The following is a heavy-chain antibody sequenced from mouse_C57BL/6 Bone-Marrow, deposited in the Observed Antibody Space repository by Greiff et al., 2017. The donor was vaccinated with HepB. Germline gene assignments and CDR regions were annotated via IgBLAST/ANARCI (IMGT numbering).Heavy chain of an antibody. CDR1: GYTFTSYW. Sequence: QVQLQQPGAELVKPGASVKLSCKASGYTFTSYWMQRVKQRPGQGLEWIGEIDPSDSYTNYNQKFKGKATLTVDTSSSTAYMQLSRLTSEDSAVYYCARRDTTNYAMDYWGQGTSVTVSS. CDR3: ARRDTTNYAMDY. D-gene: IGHD1-1*01. V-gene: IGHV1-50*01. CDR2: IDPSDSYT. J-gene: IGHJ4*01.